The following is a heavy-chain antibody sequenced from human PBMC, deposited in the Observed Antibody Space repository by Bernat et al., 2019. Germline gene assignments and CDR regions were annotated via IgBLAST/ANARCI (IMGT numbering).Heavy chain of an antibody. CDR1: GGSISGYF. J-gene: IGHJ6*02. CDR3: ARALAVGATPLDV. Sequence: QVQLQESGPGLVKPSETLSLTCTVSGGSISGYFWSWLRQPPGKGLEWIGHIYYSGNTNYNPSLKSRVTISVDTSRNQFSLKLSSVTAADTAVYYCARALAVGATPLDVWGQGTTVTVSS. CDR2: IYYSGNT. D-gene: IGHD1-26*01. V-gene: IGHV4-59*12.